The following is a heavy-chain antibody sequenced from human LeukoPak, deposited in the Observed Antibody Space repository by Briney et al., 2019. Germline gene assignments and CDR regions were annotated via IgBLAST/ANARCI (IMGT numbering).Heavy chain of an antibody. CDR2: ISYDGSNK. V-gene: IGHV3-30*18. CDR1: GFTFSSYG. D-gene: IGHD3-3*01. Sequence: GGSLRLSCAASGFTFSSYGMHWVRQAPGKGLERVAVISYDGSNKYYADSVKGRFTISRDNSKNTLYLQMNSLRAEDTAVYYCAKDRREWLLGWFDPWGQGTLVTVSS. J-gene: IGHJ5*02. CDR3: AKDRREWLLGWFDP.